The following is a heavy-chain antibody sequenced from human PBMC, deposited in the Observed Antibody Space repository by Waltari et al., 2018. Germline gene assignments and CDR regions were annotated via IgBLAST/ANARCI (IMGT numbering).Heavy chain of an antibody. CDR3: ARGSIVVVPAALAYYMDV. V-gene: IGHV4-59*01. CDR1: GGSISSYY. CDR2: IYYSGST. D-gene: IGHD2-2*01. J-gene: IGHJ6*03. Sequence: QVQLQESGPGLVKPSETLSLTCTVSGGSISSYYRSWVRQPPGKGLGWIGYIYYSGSTNYNPSLKSRVTISVDTSKNQFSLKLSSVTAADTAVYYCARGSIVVVPAALAYYMDVWGKGTTVTISS.